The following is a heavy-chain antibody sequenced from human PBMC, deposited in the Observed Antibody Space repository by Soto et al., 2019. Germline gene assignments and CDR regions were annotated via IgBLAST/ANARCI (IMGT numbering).Heavy chain of an antibody. J-gene: IGHJ4*02. CDR1: GFSLSTSGVG. V-gene: IGHV2-5*02. CDR2: IYWDDDK. D-gene: IGHD7-27*01. Sequence: QITLKESGPTRVKPTQTLTLTCTFSGFSLSTSGVGVGWIRQTPGKALEWLAVIYWDDDKRYSPSLRSRLTIAKDTSKNGVVLTMAYMDPLDTATYFCAHRGYMNGNWDQGYFDYWGQGTLVTVSS. CDR3: AHRGYMNGNWDQGYFDY.